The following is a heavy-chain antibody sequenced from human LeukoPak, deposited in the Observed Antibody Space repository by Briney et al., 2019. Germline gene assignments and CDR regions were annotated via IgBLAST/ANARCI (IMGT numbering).Heavy chain of an antibody. CDR2: IYYSGST. CDR1: GGSISSYY. CDR3: AKDRNYYGSGPDV. V-gene: IGHV4-59*01. Sequence: SETLSLTCTVSGGSISSYYWSWIRQPPGKGLEWIGYIYYSGSTNYNPSLKSRVTISVDTSKNQFSLKLSSVTAADTAVYYCAKDRNYYGSGPDVWGKGTTVTVSS. J-gene: IGHJ6*04. D-gene: IGHD3-10*01.